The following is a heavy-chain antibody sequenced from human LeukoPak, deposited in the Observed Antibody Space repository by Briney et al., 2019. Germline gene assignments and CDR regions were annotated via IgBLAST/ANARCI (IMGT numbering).Heavy chain of an antibody. CDR1: GYSFTSYW. CDR3: ARPDRGSAFDI. CDR2: IDPSASYT. D-gene: IGHD2-15*01. V-gene: IGHV5-10-1*01. J-gene: IGHJ3*02. Sequence: GESLQISCKGSGYSFTSYWITWVRQLPGKGLEWMGRIDPSASYTNYSPSFQGHVTISADKSISTAYLQWSSLKASDTAMYYCARPDRGSAFDIWGQGTMVTVSS.